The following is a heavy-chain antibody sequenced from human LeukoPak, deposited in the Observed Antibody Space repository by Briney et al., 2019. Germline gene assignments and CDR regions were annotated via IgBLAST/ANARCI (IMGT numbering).Heavy chain of an antibody. CDR2: IYTSGST. CDR3: ARSPPDMEEYYFDY. J-gene: IGHJ4*02. V-gene: IGHV4-4*09. CDR1: GDSISSYY. D-gene: IGHD3-9*01. Sequence: SETLSLTCTVSGDSISSYYWSWIRQPPGKGLEWIGYIYTSGSTNYNPSLKSRVTISVDTSKNQFSLKLSSVTAADTAVYYCARSPPDMEEYYFDYWGQGTLVTVSS.